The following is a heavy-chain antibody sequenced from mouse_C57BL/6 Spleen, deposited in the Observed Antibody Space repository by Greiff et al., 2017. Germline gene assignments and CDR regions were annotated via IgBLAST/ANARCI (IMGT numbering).Heavy chain of an antibody. D-gene: IGHD1-1*01. CDR2: ISSGGSYT. CDR1: GFTFSSYG. J-gene: IGHJ2*01. CDR3: ARHEDNGSNYVRDY. V-gene: IGHV5-6*02. Sequence: EVMLVESGGDLVKPGGSLKLSCAASGFTFSSYGMSWVRQTPDKRLEWVATISSGGSYTYYPDSVKGRFTIYRDNAKHTLYLQMSSLKSEDKAMYYCARHEDNGSNYVRDYWGQGTTLTVSS.